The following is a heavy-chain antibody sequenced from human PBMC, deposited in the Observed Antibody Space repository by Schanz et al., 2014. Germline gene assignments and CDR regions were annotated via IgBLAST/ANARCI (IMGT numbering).Heavy chain of an antibody. CDR2: INPSGGST. CDR3: GRGFSRSYIDF. CDR1: GYTFTTYY. V-gene: IGHV1-46*03. Sequence: QVQLLQSGAEVKKPGASMKVSCKASGYTFTTYYMLWVRQAPGQGLEWMGIINPSGGSTRYGQKCQVRSSVTTDTSTSTVYLELSSLRSHDTAVYFCGRGFSRSYIDFWGQGTLITGSS. J-gene: IGHJ4*01. D-gene: IGHD6-6*01.